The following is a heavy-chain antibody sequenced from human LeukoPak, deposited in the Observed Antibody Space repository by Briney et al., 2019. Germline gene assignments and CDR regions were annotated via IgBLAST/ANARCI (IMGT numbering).Heavy chain of an antibody. J-gene: IGHJ3*02. D-gene: IGHD3-3*01. CDR2: IKQDGSEK. CDR1: GFTFSSYW. Sequence: GGSLRLSCAASGFTFSSYWMSWVRQAPGKGLEWVANIKQDGSEKYYVDSVKGRFTISRDNAKNSLYLQMNSLRAEDTAVYYCARRAYYDFWSGGGAFDIWGQGTMVTVSS. CDR3: ARRAYYDFWSGGGAFDI. V-gene: IGHV3-7*01.